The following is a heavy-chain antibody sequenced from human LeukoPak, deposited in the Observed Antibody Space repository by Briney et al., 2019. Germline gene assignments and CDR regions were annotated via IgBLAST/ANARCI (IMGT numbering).Heavy chain of an antibody. J-gene: IGHJ4*02. CDR1: GLTFTGYT. Sequence: TGGSLRLSCAASGLTFTGYTMNWVRQAPGKGLEWVANIKQDGSEKYYVDSVKGRFTISRDNAKNSLYLQMNSLRAEDTAVYYCARGGGLWGQGTLVTVSS. CDR3: ARGGGL. V-gene: IGHV3-7*01. CDR2: IKQDGSEK. D-gene: IGHD3-16*01.